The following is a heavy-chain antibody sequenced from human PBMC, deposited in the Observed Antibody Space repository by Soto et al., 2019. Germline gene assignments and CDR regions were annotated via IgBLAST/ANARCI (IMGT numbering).Heavy chain of an antibody. D-gene: IGHD3-9*01. V-gene: IGHV4-31*03. CDR2: IYYSGST. Sequence: PSETLSLTCTVSGGSISSGGYYWSWIRQHPGKGLEWIGYIYYSGSTYYNPSLKSRVTISVDTSKNQFSLKLSSVTAADTAVYYCARPLRAHDNLWFDPWGQGTLVTVSS. CDR3: ARPLRAHDNLWFDP. CDR1: GGSISSGGYY. J-gene: IGHJ5*02.